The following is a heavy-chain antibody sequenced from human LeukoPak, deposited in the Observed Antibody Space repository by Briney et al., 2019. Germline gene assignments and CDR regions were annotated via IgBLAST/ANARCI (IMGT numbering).Heavy chain of an antibody. J-gene: IGHJ4*02. CDR1: GFTFSSYG. V-gene: IGHV3-30*02. Sequence: GGSLRLSCAASGFTFSSYGMHWVRQAPGKGLEWVAFIRYDGSNKYYADSVKGRFTISRDNSKNTLYLQMNSLRAEDTAVYYCAKGGRGAAAGPPFDYWGQGTLVTVSS. CDR3: AKGGRGAAAGPPFDY. CDR2: IRYDGSNK. D-gene: IGHD6-13*01.